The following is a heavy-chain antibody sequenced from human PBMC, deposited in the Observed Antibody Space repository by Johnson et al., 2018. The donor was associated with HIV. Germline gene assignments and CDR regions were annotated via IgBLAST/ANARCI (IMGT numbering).Heavy chain of an antibody. CDR3: AREGAWEVRPGAFDI. CDR1: GFTFSNYL. D-gene: IGHD1-26*01. J-gene: IGHJ3*02. CDR2: ISDDGSNK. V-gene: IGHV3-30*04. Sequence: VQLVESGGGLVQPGGSLKLSCAASGFTFSNYLMHWVRQAPGKGLEWVAVISDDGSNKYYADSVKGRFTISRDNSKNTLYLQMNSLRAEDTAVYPCAREGAWEVRPGAFDIWGQVTTVTVSS.